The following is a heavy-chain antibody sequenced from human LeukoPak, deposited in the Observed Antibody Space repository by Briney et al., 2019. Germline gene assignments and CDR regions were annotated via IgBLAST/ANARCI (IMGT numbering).Heavy chain of an antibody. J-gene: IGHJ3*02. V-gene: IGHV4-4*02. CDR3: ARDTGGRGRLDAFDI. Sequence: SETLSLTCAVSGGSISSSNWWICVRQPPGKGLEWIGEVYHTGSTNYNPSLKSRVTISVDKSKNQFSLKLSSVTAADTAMYYCARDTGGRGRLDAFDIWGQGTMVTVSS. CDR2: VYHTGST. CDR1: GGSISSSNW. D-gene: IGHD3-10*01.